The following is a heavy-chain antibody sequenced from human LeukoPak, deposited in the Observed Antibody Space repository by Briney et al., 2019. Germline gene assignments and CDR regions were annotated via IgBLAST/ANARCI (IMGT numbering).Heavy chain of an antibody. Sequence: SETLSLACTVSGYSISSTYYWGWIRQPPGKGLEWIGSIYHSGSAYYNPSLKSRVTISLDTSKNQFSLKLSSVTAADTAVYYCARGRRIVVVLGATRAHRDYYMDVWGKGTTVTASS. J-gene: IGHJ6*03. CDR2: IYHSGSA. V-gene: IGHV4-38-2*02. CDR3: ARGRRIVVVLGATRAHRDYYMDV. CDR1: GYSISSTYY. D-gene: IGHD2-15*01.